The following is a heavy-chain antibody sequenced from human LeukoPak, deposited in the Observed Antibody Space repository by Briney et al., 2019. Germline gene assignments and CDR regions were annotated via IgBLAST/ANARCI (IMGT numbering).Heavy chain of an antibody. V-gene: IGHV3-23*01. CDR2: ISASGGST. D-gene: IGHD4-11*01. CDR3: AKGGHYSFFDY. Sequence: PGGSLRLSCAASGFTFSSSAMSWVRQVPGKGLEWVSGISASGGSTYYADSVRGRFTISRDNSKNTLYVQMNSLRDEDTAVYYCAKGGHYSFFDYWGQGTLVTVSS. CDR1: GFTFSSSA. J-gene: IGHJ4*02.